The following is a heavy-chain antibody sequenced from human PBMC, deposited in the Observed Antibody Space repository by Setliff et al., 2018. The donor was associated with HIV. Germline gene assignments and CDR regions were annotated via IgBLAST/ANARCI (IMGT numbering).Heavy chain of an antibody. D-gene: IGHD6-6*01. CDR2: VNDRGDT. Sequence: SETLSLTCAVYGGSFSDHSWSWVRQVPEKGLEWIGEVNDRGDTNYSPSLMSRVTISVDTSKNQFSLNLRSVAAADTAMYYCARRRDYSTVAPRPLNWFDPWGQGTLVTVSS. CDR1: GGSFSDHS. CDR3: ARRRDYSTVAPRPLNWFDP. V-gene: IGHV4-34*01. J-gene: IGHJ5*02.